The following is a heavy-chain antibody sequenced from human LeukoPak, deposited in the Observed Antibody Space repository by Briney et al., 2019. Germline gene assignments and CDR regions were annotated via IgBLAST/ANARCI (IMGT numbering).Heavy chain of an antibody. CDR3: ARGRAAGTRYYYGMDV. CDR1: GFTFSSYG. V-gene: IGHV3-33*01. D-gene: IGHD6-13*01. Sequence: GWSLRLSCAASGFTFSSYGMHWVRQAPGKGLEWVAVIWYDGSNKYYADSVKGRFTISRDNSKNTLYLQMNSLRAEDTAVYYCARGRAAGTRYYYGMDVWGQGTTVTVSS. CDR2: IWYDGSNK. J-gene: IGHJ6*02.